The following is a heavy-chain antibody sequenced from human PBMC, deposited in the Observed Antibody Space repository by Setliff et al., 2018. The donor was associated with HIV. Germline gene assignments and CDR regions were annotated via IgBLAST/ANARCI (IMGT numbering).Heavy chain of an antibody. CDR1: GYTFATSW. CDR2: IYPDNSDT. CDR3: ATYGEGAPTSWFDP. V-gene: IGHV5-51*01. Sequence: GESLKISCRTFGYTFATSWIAWVRQKPGKGLEWMGIIYPDNSDTRYSPYFEDHVYISVDKSINIAYLEWKALKAADSAMYYCATYGEGAPTSWFDPWGQGTLVTVSS. D-gene: IGHD3-10*01. J-gene: IGHJ5*02.